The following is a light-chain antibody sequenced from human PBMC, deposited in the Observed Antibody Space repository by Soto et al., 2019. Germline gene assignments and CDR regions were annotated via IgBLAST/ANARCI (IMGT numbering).Light chain of an antibody. V-gene: IGKV3-20*01. CDR2: GAS. CDR3: QQYGSSPRT. J-gene: IGKJ2*01. CDR1: QSVTSNY. Sequence: EIVLTQSPGTLSLSPGERATLSCRASQSVTSNYLAWYQHKPGQAPRLLIYGASSRATGIPERFSGSGAGTDFALTISRLEPEDFAVYYCQQYGSSPRTFGQGTKLEIK.